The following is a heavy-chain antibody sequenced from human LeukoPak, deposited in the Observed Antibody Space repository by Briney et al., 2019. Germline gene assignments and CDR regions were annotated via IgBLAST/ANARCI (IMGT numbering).Heavy chain of an antibody. CDR3: AKAGTGTNMIFDY. CDR1: GYTFSSYS. V-gene: IGHV3-23*01. Sequence: GGSLRLSCAASGYTFSSYSMSWVRQAPAKGLEWVSALSSSGGDTFYADSVKGRFTISRDTSKNTLYLQMYGLRAEDTAVYYCAKAGTGTNMIFDYWGQGTLVTVSS. D-gene: IGHD1-1*01. J-gene: IGHJ4*02. CDR2: LSSSGGDT.